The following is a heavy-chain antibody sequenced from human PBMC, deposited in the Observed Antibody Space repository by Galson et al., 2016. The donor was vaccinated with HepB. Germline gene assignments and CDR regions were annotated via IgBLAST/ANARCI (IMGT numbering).Heavy chain of an antibody. D-gene: IGHD6-13*01. J-gene: IGHJ4*02. CDR3: ARGELVLRY. CDR1: GCTFTHYA. V-gene: IGHV1-3*01. Sequence: VKVSCKASGCTFTHYALHWVRQAPGQGLEWMAWVNAGNGNTKNSQKFQDRVSFTRDTSASTAYMELSSLRPEDTAIYYCARGELVLRYWGQGTLVTVSS. CDR2: VNAGNGNT.